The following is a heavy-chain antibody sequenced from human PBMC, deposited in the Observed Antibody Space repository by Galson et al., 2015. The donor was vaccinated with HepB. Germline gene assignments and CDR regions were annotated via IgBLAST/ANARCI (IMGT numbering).Heavy chain of an antibody. CDR1: GSTFTGYY. CDR2: INPNSGGT. D-gene: IGHD2-15*01. Sequence: SVTVSCKASGSTFTGYYMHWVRQAPGQGLEWMGRINPNSGGTNYAQKFQGRVTMTRDTSISTAYMELSRLRSDDTAVYYCARGRRGGTLHWGQGTLVTVSS. V-gene: IGHV1-2*06. J-gene: IGHJ4*02. CDR3: ARGRRGGTLH.